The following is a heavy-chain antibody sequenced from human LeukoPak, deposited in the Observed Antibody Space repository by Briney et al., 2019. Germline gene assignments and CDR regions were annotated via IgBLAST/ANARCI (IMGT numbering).Heavy chain of an antibody. Sequence: GASVKVSCKASGYTFTSYGISWGGQAPGQGLEWMGWISAYNGNTNYAQKLQGRVTMTTDTSTSTAYMELRSLRSDDTAVYYCARGGSYRSSWYLSYFDYWGQGTLVTVSS. CDR1: GYTFTSYG. CDR3: ARGGSYRSSWYLSYFDY. V-gene: IGHV1-18*01. D-gene: IGHD6-13*01. CDR2: ISAYNGNT. J-gene: IGHJ4*02.